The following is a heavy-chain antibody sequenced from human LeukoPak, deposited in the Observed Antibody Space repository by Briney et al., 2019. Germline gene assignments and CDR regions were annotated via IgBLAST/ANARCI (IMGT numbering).Heavy chain of an antibody. Sequence: GGSLRLSCAASGFTFISYAMSWVRQAPGKRLEWVSAISGGGGSTYYADSVKGRFTISRDNSKNTLYLQMNSLRAEDTAVYYCAKGQYYYDSSGYYLPLGIFDYWGQGTLVTVSS. CDR2: ISGGGGST. CDR3: AKGQYYYDSSGYYLPLGIFDY. D-gene: IGHD3-22*01. V-gene: IGHV3-23*01. J-gene: IGHJ4*02. CDR1: GFTFISYA.